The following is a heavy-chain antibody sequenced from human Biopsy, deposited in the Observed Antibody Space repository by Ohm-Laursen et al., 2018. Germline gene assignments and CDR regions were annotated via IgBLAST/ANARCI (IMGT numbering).Heavy chain of an antibody. CDR3: ARGGGYNWNNGWFDP. CDR1: GGTFSSSA. Sequence: VSSVKVSCKTSGGTFSSSAITWVRQAPGQGLEWMGGIIGIFRTVHYAQKFQGRVTITADEFMSTAYMELSSLRSEDTAVYYCARGGGYNWNNGWFDPWGQGTLVTVSS. CDR2: IIGIFRTV. D-gene: IGHD1/OR15-1a*01. V-gene: IGHV1-69*01. J-gene: IGHJ5*02.